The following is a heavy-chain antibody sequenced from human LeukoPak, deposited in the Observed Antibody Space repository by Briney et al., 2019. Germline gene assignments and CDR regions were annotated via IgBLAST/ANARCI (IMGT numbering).Heavy chain of an antibody. CDR3: AREGTAMVSFDY. J-gene: IGHJ4*02. CDR2: ISVSGGST. D-gene: IGHD5-18*01. V-gene: IGHV3-23*01. CDR1: GFTFSSYA. Sequence: GGSLRLSCAASGFTFSSYAMTWVRQAPGKGLEWVSTISVSGGSTYYADSVKGRFTISRDNAKNSLYLQMNSLRAEDTAVYYCAREGTAMVSFDYWGQGTLVTVSS.